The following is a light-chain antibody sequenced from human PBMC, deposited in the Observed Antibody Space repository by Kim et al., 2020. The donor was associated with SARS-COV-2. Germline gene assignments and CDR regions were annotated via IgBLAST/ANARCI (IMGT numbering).Light chain of an antibody. CDR2: GAS. CDR3: QQYNDWPLLT. J-gene: IGKJ4*01. Sequence: SPGERVTLSCRASQRVKNRLAWYQQRPGQAPRLLIYGASTRATDISARFSGSGSGTEFTLTIRSLQSEDLAVYYCQQYNDWPLLTFGGGTKVDIK. CDR1: QRVKNR. V-gene: IGKV3-15*01.